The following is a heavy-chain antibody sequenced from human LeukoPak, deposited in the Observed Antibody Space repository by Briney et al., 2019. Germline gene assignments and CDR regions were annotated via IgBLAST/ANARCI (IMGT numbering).Heavy chain of an antibody. CDR1: GFTFSGYS. CDR2: ISTSSSYI. D-gene: IGHD4-4*01. J-gene: IGHJ4*02. Sequence: GGSLRLSCAASGFTFSGYSMNWVRQAPGKGLEWVSSISTSSSYIYYADSLKGRFTISRDNAKNSLYLQMNSLRAEDTAVYYCARRRQYYFGYWGQGTLVTVSS. CDR3: ARRRQYYFGY. V-gene: IGHV3-21*01.